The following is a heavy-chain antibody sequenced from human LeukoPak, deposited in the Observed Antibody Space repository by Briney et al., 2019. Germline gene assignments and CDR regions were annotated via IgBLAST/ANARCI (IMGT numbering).Heavy chain of an antibody. CDR3: ARDTGFSGSEFDY. J-gene: IGHJ4*02. V-gene: IGHV1-46*01. CDR2: ISPNGDST. Sequence: PGASVKVSCKASGYTFTSYYMHWVRQAPGQGLEWMGIISPNGDSTSYAQKFQGRVTMTRDTSTSTVYMELSSLRSEDTAVYYCARDTGFSGSEFDYWGQGTLVTVSS. D-gene: IGHD1-26*01. CDR1: GYTFTSYY.